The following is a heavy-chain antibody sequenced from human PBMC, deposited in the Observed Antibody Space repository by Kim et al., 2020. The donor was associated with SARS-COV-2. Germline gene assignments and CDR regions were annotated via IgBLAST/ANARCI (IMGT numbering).Heavy chain of an antibody. D-gene: IGHD4-17*01. V-gene: IGHV3-9*01. J-gene: IGHJ5*01. Sequence: GGSLRLSCAASGFTFGDYAMHWVRQAPGKGLEWVSGISSSSGNIGYGDSVKGRFTVSRDNGKNSLYLQMNSLRAEDTALYYCVKVADYGDFRIWFDSWGRGTLVTVSS. CDR1: GFTFGDYA. CDR2: ISSSSGNI. CDR3: VKVADYGDFRIWFDS.